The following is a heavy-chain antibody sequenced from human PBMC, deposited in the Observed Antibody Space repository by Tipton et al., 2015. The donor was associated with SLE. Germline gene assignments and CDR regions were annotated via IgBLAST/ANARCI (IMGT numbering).Heavy chain of an antibody. Sequence: TLSLTCNVSGGSISSSNSYGNWIRQPAGKGLEWIGRLHSSGSVTYNPSLKSRLTISVDTPKNQFSLRLVSVTAADTAVYFCARDPWGEFSSSRAFDLWGQGTLVIVSS. V-gene: IGHV4-61*02. CDR1: GGSISSSNSY. CDR2: LHSSGSV. CDR3: ARDPWGEFSSSRAFDL. J-gene: IGHJ3*01. D-gene: IGHD6-6*01.